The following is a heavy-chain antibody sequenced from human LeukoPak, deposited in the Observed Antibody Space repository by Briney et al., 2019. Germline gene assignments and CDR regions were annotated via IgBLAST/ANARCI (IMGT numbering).Heavy chain of an antibody. CDR3: ASRQVDVVVPPAPRGHPSGPFDY. D-gene: IGHD2-2*01. J-gene: IGHJ4*02. CDR1: GGSFSGYY. V-gene: IGHV4-34*01. CDR2: INHSGST. Sequence: PSETLSLTCAVYGGSFSGYYWSWIRQPPGKGLEWIGEINHSGSTNYNPSLKSRVTISVDTSKNQFSLKLSSVTAADTAVYYCASRQVDVVVPPAPRGHPSGPFDYWGQGTLVTVSS.